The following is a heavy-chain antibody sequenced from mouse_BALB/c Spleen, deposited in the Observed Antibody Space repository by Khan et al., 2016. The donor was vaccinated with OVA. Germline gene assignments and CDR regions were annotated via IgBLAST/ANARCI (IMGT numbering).Heavy chain of an antibody. CDR3: ARHGEVFYFDY. CDR1: GFTFSSYA. D-gene: IGHD2-14*01. V-gene: IGHV5-9-3*01. CDR2: ISSGGSYT. Sequence: VQLKESGGGLVKPGGSLKLSCAASGFTFSSYAMSWVRQTPEKRLEWVATISSGGSYTYYPDSVKGRFTISRDNAKNTLYLQMSSLRSEDTAMYYCARHGEVFYFDYWGQGTTLTVSS. J-gene: IGHJ2*01.